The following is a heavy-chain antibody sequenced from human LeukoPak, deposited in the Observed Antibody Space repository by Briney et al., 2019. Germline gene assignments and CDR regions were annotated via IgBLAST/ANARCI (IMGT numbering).Heavy chain of an antibody. Sequence: GSLRLSCAASGFTFSSYWMHWVRQAPGKGLVWVSRINSDGSSTSYADSVKGRFTISRDNAKNTLYLQMNSLRAEDTAVYYCVRTYNWNDDFDYWGQGTLVTVSS. CDR3: VRTYNWNDDFDY. D-gene: IGHD1-20*01. CDR1: GFTFSSYW. CDR2: INSDGSST. V-gene: IGHV3-74*01. J-gene: IGHJ4*02.